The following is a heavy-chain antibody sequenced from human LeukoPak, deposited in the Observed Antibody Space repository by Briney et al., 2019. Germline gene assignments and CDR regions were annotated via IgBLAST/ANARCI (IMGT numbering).Heavy chain of an antibody. D-gene: IGHD2-8*02. CDR2: ISYDGSNK. Sequence: GGSLRLSCAASGFTFSSYAMHWVRQAPGKGLEWVAVISYDGSNKYYADSVKGRFTISRDNAKNTLYLQMSSLRAEDTAVYYCARVLTGSWDWFDPWGQGTLVTVSS. J-gene: IGHJ5*02. V-gene: IGHV3-30-3*01. CDR3: ARVLTGSWDWFDP. CDR1: GFTFSSYA.